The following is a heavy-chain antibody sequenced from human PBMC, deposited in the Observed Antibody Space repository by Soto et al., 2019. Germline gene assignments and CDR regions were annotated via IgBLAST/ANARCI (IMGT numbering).Heavy chain of an antibody. D-gene: IGHD4-17*01. CDR1: GYSFTHYG. Sequence: GASVKVSCKASGYSFTHYGITWVRQAPGQGLEWMGRIITILGIANYAQKFQGRVTITRDTSASTAYMELSSLRSEDTAVFYCARDPDYGDYGTSPADDYWGQGTLVTVSS. J-gene: IGHJ4*02. CDR2: IITILGIA. V-gene: IGHV1-69*04. CDR3: ARDPDYGDYGTSPADDY.